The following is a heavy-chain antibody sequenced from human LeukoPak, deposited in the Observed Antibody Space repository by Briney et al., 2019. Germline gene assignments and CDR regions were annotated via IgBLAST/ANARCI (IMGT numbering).Heavy chain of an antibody. J-gene: IGHJ4*02. CDR3: ARGRWLQLWGDY. Sequence: EASVKVSCKASGYTFTNYYIHWVRQAPGQGPEWMGWINSNTGDTKYAQKFQDRVTLTQDTSISTAYMELSRLESDDTAVFYCARGRWLQLWGDYWGQGTPLTVPS. V-gene: IGHV1-2*02. CDR1: GYTFTNYY. CDR2: INSNTGDT. D-gene: IGHD5-18*01.